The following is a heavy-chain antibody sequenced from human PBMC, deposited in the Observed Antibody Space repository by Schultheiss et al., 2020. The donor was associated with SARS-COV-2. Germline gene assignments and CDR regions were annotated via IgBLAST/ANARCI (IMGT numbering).Heavy chain of an antibody. J-gene: IGHJ4*02. V-gene: IGHV3-30*02. CDR1: GFTFSSYW. CDR2: IWYDGSNK. CDR3: AKAASDLYSSGWVFDY. Sequence: GGSLRLSCAASGFTFSSYWMYWVRQGPGKGLEWVAVIWYDGSNKFHADSVRGRFTISRDNSKNTLYLQMNSLRAEDTAVYYCAKAASDLYSSGWVFDYWGQGTLVTVSS. D-gene: IGHD6-19*01.